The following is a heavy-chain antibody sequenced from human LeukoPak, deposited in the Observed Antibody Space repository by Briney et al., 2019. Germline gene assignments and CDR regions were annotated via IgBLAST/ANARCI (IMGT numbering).Heavy chain of an antibody. J-gene: IGHJ4*02. V-gene: IGHV1-69*13. Sequence: ASVKVSCKASGGTFSSYAISWVRQAPGQGLEWMGGIIPIFGTANYAQKFQGRVTITADESTSTAYMELSSLRSEDTAVYYCARHRPIDVDLDYWGQGTLVTVSS. CDR2: IIPIFGTA. CDR3: ARHRPIDVDLDY. CDR1: GGTFSSYA. D-gene: IGHD3/OR15-3a*01.